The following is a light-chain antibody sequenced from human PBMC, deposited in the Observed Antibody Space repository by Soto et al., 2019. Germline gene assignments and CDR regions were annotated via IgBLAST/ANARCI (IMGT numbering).Light chain of an antibody. V-gene: IGKV3-15*01. J-gene: IGKJ2*01. CDR2: GAS. CDR1: QSVSSN. Sequence: EIGMTQSPATLSVSPGERATLSCRASQSVSSNLAWYLQKPGQAPRLLIYGASTRATGIPARFSGSGSGTEFTLTISSLQSEDFAVYYCQQYNNWPPYTFGQGTKLEIK. CDR3: QQYNNWPPYT.